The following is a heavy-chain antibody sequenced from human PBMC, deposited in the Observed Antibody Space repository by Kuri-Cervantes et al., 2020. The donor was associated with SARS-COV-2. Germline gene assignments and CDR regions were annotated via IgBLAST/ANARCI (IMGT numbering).Heavy chain of an antibody. CDR3: ARGGPHSSSSEVDY. V-gene: IGHV3-23*01. CDR1: GFTFSSYA. J-gene: IGHJ4*02. CDR2: ISGSGGST. D-gene: IGHD6-6*01. Sequence: GESLKISCAASGFTFSSYAMSWVRQAPGKGLEWVSAISGSGGSTYYADSVKGRFTISRDNSKNTLYLQMNSLRAEDTAVYYCARGGPHSSSSEVDYWGQGTLVTCYS.